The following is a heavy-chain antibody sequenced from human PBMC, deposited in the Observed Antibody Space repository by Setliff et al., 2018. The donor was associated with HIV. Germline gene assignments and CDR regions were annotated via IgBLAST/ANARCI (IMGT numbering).Heavy chain of an antibody. J-gene: IGHJ3*02. V-gene: IGHV4-34*01. Sequence: SETLSLTCAVYGGSFSGYYWSWIRQPPGKGLEWIGEINHRVRTTYNPSLKSRVTIPVATSKNPFSLKLSSVTAADTAVYYCARAPGFGNYALGALDIWGQGTMVTVSS. D-gene: IGHD1-7*01. CDR3: ARAPGFGNYALGALDI. CDR1: GGSFSGYY. CDR2: INHRVRT.